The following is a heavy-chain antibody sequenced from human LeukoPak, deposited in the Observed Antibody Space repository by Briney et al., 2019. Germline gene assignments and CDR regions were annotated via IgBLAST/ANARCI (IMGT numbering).Heavy chain of an antibody. CDR3: ARQPGTGGINL. CDR1: GGSISSYI. V-gene: IGHV4-4*09. D-gene: IGHD3-16*01. J-gene: IGHJ4*02. CDR2: IYTSGST. Sequence: SETLSLTCSVSGGSISSYIWSWIRQPPGKGLEWIGYIYTSGSTDYNPSLKSRVTISVDRSKNQFSLKLNSVTAADTAFYYCARQPGTGGINLWGQGTLVTVSS.